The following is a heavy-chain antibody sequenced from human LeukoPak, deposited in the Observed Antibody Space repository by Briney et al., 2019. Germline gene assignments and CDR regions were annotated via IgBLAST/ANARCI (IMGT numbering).Heavy chain of an antibody. J-gene: IGHJ4*02. Sequence: SVKVSCKASGGTFSSYAISWVRQAPGQGLEWMGGIIPIFGTANYAQKFQGRVTITTDESTSTAYMELSSLRSEDTAVYYCARDLEPLRDSRRDGDTLGYWGQGTLVTVSS. D-gene: IGHD5-24*01. V-gene: IGHV1-69*05. CDR2: IIPIFGTA. CDR3: ARDLEPLRDSRRDGDTLGY. CDR1: GGTFSSYA.